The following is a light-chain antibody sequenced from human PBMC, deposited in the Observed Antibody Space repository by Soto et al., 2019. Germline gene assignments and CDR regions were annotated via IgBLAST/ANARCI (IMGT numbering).Light chain of an antibody. Sequence: DIQMTQSPSSLSASVGDRVTITCQASQDIDNYLNWYQQKPGKAPRLLIYDSSTLQTGVPSRFSGSGSGIDFTFAISSLQPEDIATYYCQQSHNLPLSFGGGTKVQIK. J-gene: IGKJ4*01. CDR3: QQSHNLPLS. CDR1: QDIDNY. V-gene: IGKV1-33*01. CDR2: DSS.